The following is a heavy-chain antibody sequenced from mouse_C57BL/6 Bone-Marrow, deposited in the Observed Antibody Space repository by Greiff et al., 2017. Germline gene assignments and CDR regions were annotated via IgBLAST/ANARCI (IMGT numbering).Heavy chain of an antibody. J-gene: IGHJ4*01. CDR2: IDPENGDT. CDR1: GFNIKDDY. Sequence: VQLQQSGTELVRPGASVKLSCTASGFNIKDDYMHWVKQRPEQGLEWIGWIDPENGDTEYASKFQGKATITADTSSNTAYLQLSSLTSEDTAVYYCTAVTTDGSYAMDYWGQGNSVTVSS. V-gene: IGHV14-4*01. D-gene: IGHD1-2*01. CDR3: TAVTTDGSYAMDY.